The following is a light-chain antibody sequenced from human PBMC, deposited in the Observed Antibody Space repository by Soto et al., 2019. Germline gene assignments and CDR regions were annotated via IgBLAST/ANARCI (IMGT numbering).Light chain of an antibody. Sequence: EIVLTQSPGTLSLSPGERATLSCRASQSVSNNYLAWYQQKPGQPPRLLIYDGSTRATGIPDRFSDSGSGTEFTLTISSLESEDFAVYYCQQYNNWPRTFGQGTKVDIK. J-gene: IGKJ1*01. CDR3: QQYNNWPRT. CDR1: QSVSNN. V-gene: IGKV3D-15*01. CDR2: DGS.